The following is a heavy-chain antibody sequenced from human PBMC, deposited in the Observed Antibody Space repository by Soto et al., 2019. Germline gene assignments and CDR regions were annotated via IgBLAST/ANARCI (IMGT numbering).Heavy chain of an antibody. CDR1: GYTFTSYS. V-gene: IGHV1-46*03. J-gene: IGHJ6*02. Sequence: ASVKVSFKASGYTFTSYSMYWVRQAPGQGLEWMGVINTSGGSTSYAQKFQGRVTMTRDTSTSTVYMELSSLRSEDTAVYYCARGIREAAAGTPNYYYGMDVWGQGTTVTVSS. CDR2: INTSGGST. D-gene: IGHD6-13*01. CDR3: ARGIREAAAGTPNYYYGMDV.